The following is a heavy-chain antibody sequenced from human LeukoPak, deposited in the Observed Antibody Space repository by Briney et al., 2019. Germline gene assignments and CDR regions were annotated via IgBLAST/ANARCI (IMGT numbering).Heavy chain of an antibody. CDR3: ARELDCSGGSCYANAFDI. CDR1: GFTFSSYS. V-gene: IGHV3-21*01. J-gene: IGHJ3*02. CDR2: ISSSSRYI. Sequence: GGSLRLSCAASGFTFSSYSMNWVRQAPGKGLEWVSSISSSSRYIYYADSVKGRFTISRDNAKNSLYLQMNSLRAEDTAVYYCARELDCSGGSCYANAFDIWGQGTMVTVSS. D-gene: IGHD2-15*01.